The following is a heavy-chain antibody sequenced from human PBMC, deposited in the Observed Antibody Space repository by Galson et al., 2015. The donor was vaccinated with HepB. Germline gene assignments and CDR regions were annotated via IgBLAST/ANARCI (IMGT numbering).Heavy chain of an antibody. Sequence: QSGAEVKKPGESLKISCKGSGYSFTSYWIGWVRQMPGKGLEWMGIIYPGDSDTRYSPSFQGQVTISADKSISTAYLQWSSLKASDTAMYYCARIPPPYDFWSGSNREHHGYYGMDVWGQGTTVTVSS. D-gene: IGHD3-3*01. J-gene: IGHJ6*02. CDR2: IYPGDSDT. CDR3: ARIPPPYDFWSGSNREHHGYYGMDV. CDR1: GYSFTSYW. V-gene: IGHV5-51*03.